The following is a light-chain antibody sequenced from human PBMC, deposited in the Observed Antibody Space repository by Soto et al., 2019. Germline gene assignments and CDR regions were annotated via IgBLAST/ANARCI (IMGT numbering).Light chain of an antibody. J-gene: IGLJ2*01. Sequence: QSALTQPASVSGSPGQSITISCTGTSSDVGDYNYVSWYQQHPGKAPKLMIYDVNNRPSGVSYRFSGSKSGNTASLTISGLQAEDEADYYCSSSAGSSAPVIFGGGTKLTVL. CDR3: SSSAGSSAPVI. CDR2: DVN. CDR1: SSDVGDYNY. V-gene: IGLV2-14*03.